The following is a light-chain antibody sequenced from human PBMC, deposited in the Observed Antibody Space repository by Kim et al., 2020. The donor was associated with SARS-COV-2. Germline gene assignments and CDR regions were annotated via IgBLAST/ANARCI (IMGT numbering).Light chain of an antibody. V-gene: IGKV3-20*01. CDR3: QQYADSSLS. CDR1: QSVSSS. CDR2: GAS. Sequence: PGERATLSCRASQSVSSSLAWYQQRPGQTPRLLIYGASTRATGIPDRFSGSGSGTDFILTISRLEPEDFAIYYCQQYADSSLSFGGGTRVEI. J-gene: IGKJ4*01.